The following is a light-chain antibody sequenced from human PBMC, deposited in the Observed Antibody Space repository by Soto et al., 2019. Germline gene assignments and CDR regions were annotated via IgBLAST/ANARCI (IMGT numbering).Light chain of an antibody. V-gene: IGLV1-40*01. Sequence: QSVLTQPPSVSGAPGQRVTISCTGSSSNIGAGYDVHWYQQLPGTAPKLLIYRNSNRPSGVPDRFSGSKSGTSASLAITGLQAEDEADYYCQSCDCSLSGSGVFGTGTKVTVL. CDR3: QSCDCSLSGSGV. CDR1: SSNIGAGYD. J-gene: IGLJ1*01. CDR2: RNS.